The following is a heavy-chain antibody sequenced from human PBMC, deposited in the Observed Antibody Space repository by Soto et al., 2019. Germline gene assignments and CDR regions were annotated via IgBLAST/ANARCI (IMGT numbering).Heavy chain of an antibody. J-gene: IGHJ1*01. V-gene: IGHV1-69*13. D-gene: IGHD2-2*01. CDR2: IIPIFGTA. Sequence: SVKVSCKASGGTFSSYAISWVRQAPGQGLEWMGGIIPIFGTANYAQKFQGRVTITADESTSTAYMELSSLRSEDTAVYYCARDKDIVLVPAAMRPGADRYEYFQHWGQGTLVTVSS. CDR3: ARDKDIVLVPAAMRPGADRYEYFQH. CDR1: GGTFSSYA.